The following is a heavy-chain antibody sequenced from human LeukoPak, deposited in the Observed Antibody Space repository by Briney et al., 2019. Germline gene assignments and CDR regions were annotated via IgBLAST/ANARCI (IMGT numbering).Heavy chain of an antibody. J-gene: IGHJ4*02. Sequence: GGSLRLSCAVSGFTFSTKSMNWVRQAPGKGLEWVSYIAADSGTTYYADSVKGRFTISRDNAKNSLYLQMNSLRDEDTAVYYCASRDYFDYWGQGTLVTVSS. CDR2: IAADSGTT. CDR1: GFTFSTKS. CDR3: ASRDYFDY. V-gene: IGHV3-48*02.